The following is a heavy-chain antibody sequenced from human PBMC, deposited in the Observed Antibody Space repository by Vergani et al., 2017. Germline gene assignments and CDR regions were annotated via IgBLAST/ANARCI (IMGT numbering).Heavy chain of an antibody. Sequence: EVQLVESGGGLVQPGGSLRLSCAASGFTFSSYSMNWVRQAPGKGLEWVSYISSSSSTIYYADSVKGRFTISRDNAKNSLYLQMNSLRAEDTAVYYCTTDKGGIAVADFDYWGQGTLVTVSS. J-gene: IGHJ4*02. D-gene: IGHD6-19*01. CDR2: ISSSSSTI. CDR1: GFTFSSYS. V-gene: IGHV3-48*01. CDR3: TTDKGGIAVADFDY.